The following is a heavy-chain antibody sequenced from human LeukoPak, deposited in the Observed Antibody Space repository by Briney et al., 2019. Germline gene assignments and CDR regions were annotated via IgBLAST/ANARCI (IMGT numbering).Heavy chain of an antibody. V-gene: IGHV3-7*01. CDR2: IKQDGSEK. D-gene: IGHD3-22*01. Sequence: GGSLRLSCAASGFTFSSYWMSWVRQAPGKGLEWVANIKQDGSEKYYVDSVKGRFTISRDNAKNSLYLQMNSLRAEDTAVYYCAKRAVRDDSTGGFDYWGQGTLVTVSS. CDR1: GFTFSSYW. CDR3: AKRAVRDDSTGGFDY. J-gene: IGHJ4*02.